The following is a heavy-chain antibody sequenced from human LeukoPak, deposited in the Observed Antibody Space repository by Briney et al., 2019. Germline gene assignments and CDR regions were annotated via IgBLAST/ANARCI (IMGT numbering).Heavy chain of an antibody. CDR3: ARDPVLLWFGEPMSRSYNWFDP. CDR1: GYTFTSYG. D-gene: IGHD3-10*01. CDR2: ISAYNGNT. J-gene: IGHJ5*02. Sequence: ASVKVSCKASGYTFTSYGISWVRQAPGQGLEWMGWISAYNGNTNYAQKLQGRVTMTTDTSTSTAYMELRSLRSDDTAVYYCARDPVLLWFGEPMSRSYNWFDPWGQGTLVTVSS. V-gene: IGHV1-18*01.